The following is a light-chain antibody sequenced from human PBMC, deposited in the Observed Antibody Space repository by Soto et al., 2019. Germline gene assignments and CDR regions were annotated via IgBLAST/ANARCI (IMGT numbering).Light chain of an antibody. CDR3: QSYDSSLSASVV. V-gene: IGLV3-21*02. CDR1: NIGTKS. J-gene: IGLJ2*01. CDR2: DDS. Sequence: SYELTQPPSVSVAPGQTATITCGGNNIGTKSVHWYQQKPGQAPVLVVYDDSDRPSEIPERFSGSKSATSASLAITGLQAEDEADYYCQSYDSSLSASVVFGGGTKVTVL.